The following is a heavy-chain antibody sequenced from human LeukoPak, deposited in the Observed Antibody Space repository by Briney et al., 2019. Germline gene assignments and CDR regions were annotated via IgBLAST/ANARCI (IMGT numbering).Heavy chain of an antibody. CDR3: ARFANLAS. V-gene: IGHV3-7*01. CDR1: GFTFSSSW. D-gene: IGHD3-16*01. CDR2: IKEDGSEK. J-gene: IGHJ5*02. Sequence: GGSLRLSCAASGFTFSSSWMSWVRQAPGKGLEWVANIKEDGSEKNYVDSVKGRFTISRDNAKNSLFLQMNSLRVEDTAVYYCARFANLASWGQGTQVTVSS.